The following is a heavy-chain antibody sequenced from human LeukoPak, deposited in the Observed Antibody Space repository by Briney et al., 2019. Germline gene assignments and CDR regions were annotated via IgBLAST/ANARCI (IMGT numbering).Heavy chain of an antibody. CDR1: GGSMNSYS. CDR2: IYYSGST. CDR3: ARVKFTKTDFDY. Sequence: PSETLSLTCTVSGGSMNSYSWSWIRQPPGKGLEWIANIYYSGSTNYNPSLKSRVTISLDTSKNQFSLKLSSVTAADTAVYYCARVKFTKTDFDYWGQGTLVTVSS. V-gene: IGHV4-59*08. J-gene: IGHJ4*02. D-gene: IGHD2-8*01.